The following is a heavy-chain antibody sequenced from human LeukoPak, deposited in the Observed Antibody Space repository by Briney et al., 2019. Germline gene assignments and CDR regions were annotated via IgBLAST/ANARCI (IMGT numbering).Heavy chain of an antibody. V-gene: IGHV6-1*01. CDR1: GDSVSSNSAS. CDR3: VRGFYTMSV. D-gene: IGHD3-22*01. J-gene: IGHJ6*02. CDR2: TYYRSKWYN. Sequence: SQTLSLTCDISGDSVSSNSASWTWIRQSPSRGLEWLGRTYYRSKWYNDYAVSVKSRITNNPDTSRNHFSLQLSSVTPEDTAVYYCVRGFYTMSVWGQGTTVTVSS.